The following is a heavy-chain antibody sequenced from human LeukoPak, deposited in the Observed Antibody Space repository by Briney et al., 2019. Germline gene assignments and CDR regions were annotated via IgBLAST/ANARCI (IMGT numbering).Heavy chain of an antibody. Sequence: SETLSLTCTVSGGSISSYYWSWIRQPPGKGLEWIGYIYYSGSTNYNPSLKSRVTISVDTSKNQFSLKLSSVTAADTAGYYLARHHIGVVPAYMDVWGQGTTVTVSS. D-gene: IGHD2-2*01. CDR2: IYYSGST. CDR1: GGSISSYY. J-gene: IGHJ6*02. CDR3: ARHHIGVVPAYMDV. V-gene: IGHV4-59*08.